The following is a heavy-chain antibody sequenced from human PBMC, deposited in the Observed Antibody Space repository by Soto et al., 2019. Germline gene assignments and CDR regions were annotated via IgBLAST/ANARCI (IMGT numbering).Heavy chain of an antibody. CDR1: GFTFSSYG. D-gene: IGHD6-13*01. CDR3: AKDRGIAAAGTEINWFDP. CDR2: ISYDGSNK. J-gene: IGHJ5*02. Sequence: LRLSCAASGFTFSSYGMHWVRQAPGKGLEWVAVISYDGSNKYYADSVKGRFTISRDNSKNTLYLQMNSLRAEDTAVYYCAKDRGIAAAGTEINWFDPWGQGTLVTVSS. V-gene: IGHV3-30*18.